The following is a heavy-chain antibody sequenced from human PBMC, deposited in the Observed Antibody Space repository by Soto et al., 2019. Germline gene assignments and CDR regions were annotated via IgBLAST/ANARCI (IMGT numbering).Heavy chain of an antibody. CDR2: VSASGRGT. D-gene: IGHD6-13*01. CDR1: GFTFSNYA. Sequence: GGSLRLSCGAPGFTFSNYAMTWVRQAPGKGLEWVSGVSASGRGTYYADSVKGRFTISRDNSNNTLYLQMNSLRAEDTALYYCAKGPGGSGSLVRKGYYMDVWGKGTTVTVSS. CDR3: AKGPGGSGSLVRKGYYMDV. V-gene: IGHV3-23*01. J-gene: IGHJ6*03.